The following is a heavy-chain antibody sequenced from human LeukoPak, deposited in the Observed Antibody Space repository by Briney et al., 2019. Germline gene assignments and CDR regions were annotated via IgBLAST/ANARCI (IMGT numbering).Heavy chain of an antibody. CDR1: GFTFSGYY. J-gene: IGHJ4*02. D-gene: IGHD5-24*01. Sequence: GGSLRLSCAASGFTFSGYYMSWIRQAPGKGLEWVSYISSSGSTIYYADSVKGRFTISRDNAKNSLYLQMNSLRAEDTAVYYCASPQVLATPLHPHGFDYWGQGTLVTVSS. CDR2: ISSSGSTI. CDR3: ASPQVLATPLHPHGFDY. V-gene: IGHV3-11*01.